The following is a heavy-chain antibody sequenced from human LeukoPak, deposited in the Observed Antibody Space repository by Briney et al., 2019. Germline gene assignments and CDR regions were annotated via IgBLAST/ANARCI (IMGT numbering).Heavy chain of an antibody. J-gene: IGHJ4*02. Sequence: ASVKVSCKASGNTFTSYYIHWVRQAPGQGLEWMGLINPSSGSTNYAQKFQGRVTMTRDTSTSTVYMELSSLRSDDTAVYYCARAVLMSSSSGGDYFDYWGQGTLVTVSS. CDR3: ARAVLMSSSSGGDYFDY. CDR2: INPSSGST. D-gene: IGHD6-6*01. CDR1: GNTFTSYY. V-gene: IGHV1-46*01.